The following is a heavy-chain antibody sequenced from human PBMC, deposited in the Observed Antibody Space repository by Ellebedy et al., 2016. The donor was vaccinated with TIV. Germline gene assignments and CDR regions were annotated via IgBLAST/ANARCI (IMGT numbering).Heavy chain of an antibody. Sequence: MPSETLSLTCTVSGGSISSYYWSWIRQPPGKGLEWIGYIYYSGSTNSNPSLKSRVTIPVETSKNQFTLKLSSVTAADTAVYYCARDLRGGYYYYGMDVWGQGTTVTVSS. J-gene: IGHJ6*02. CDR2: IYYSGST. D-gene: IGHD5/OR15-5a*01. CDR3: ARDLRGGYYYYGMDV. V-gene: IGHV4-59*01. CDR1: GGSISSYY.